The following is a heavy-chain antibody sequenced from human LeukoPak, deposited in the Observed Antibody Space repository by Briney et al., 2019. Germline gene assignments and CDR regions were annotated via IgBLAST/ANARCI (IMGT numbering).Heavy chain of an antibody. CDR1: GGSFSGYY. Sequence: SETLSLTCAVYGGSFSGYYWSWIRQPPGKGLEWIGEINHSGSTNYNPSLKSRVTISVDTSKNQFSLKLSSVTAADTAVYYCARKGVATMALNSFDYWGQGTLVTVSS. J-gene: IGHJ4*02. CDR2: INHSGST. CDR3: ARKGVATMALNSFDY. V-gene: IGHV4-34*01. D-gene: IGHD5-24*01.